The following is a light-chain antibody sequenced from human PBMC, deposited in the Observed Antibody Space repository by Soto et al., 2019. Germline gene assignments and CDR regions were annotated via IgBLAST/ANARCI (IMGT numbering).Light chain of an antibody. CDR2: GAS. J-gene: IGKJ5*01. V-gene: IGKV3-20*01. CDR3: QQYDTSPPIT. Sequence: EIELTQSPGTMSLSPGERATLSCRASQSVTNKYLAWYQQKPGQAPRLLISGASIRATGIPDRFSGSGSGTDFTLTISRLEPEDFAVYYCQQYDTSPPITFGQGTRLEIK. CDR1: QSVTNKY.